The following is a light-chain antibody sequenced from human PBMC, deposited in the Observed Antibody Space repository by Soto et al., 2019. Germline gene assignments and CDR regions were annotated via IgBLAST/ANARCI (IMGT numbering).Light chain of an antibody. CDR3: QSYDTSLRAWV. V-gene: IGLV1-40*01. Sequence: QSVLTQPPSGSGAPGQRVTISCTGGSSNIGAGYDVHWYRQFPGTAPKLLVYGNNNRPSGISDRFSASKSGSSASLAITGLQAEDEADYYCQSYDTSLRAWVFGGGTKLTVL. CDR2: GNN. J-gene: IGLJ3*02. CDR1: SSNIGAGYD.